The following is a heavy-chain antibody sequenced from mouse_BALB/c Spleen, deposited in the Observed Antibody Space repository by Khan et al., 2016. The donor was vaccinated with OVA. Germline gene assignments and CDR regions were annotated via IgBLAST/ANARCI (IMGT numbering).Heavy chain of an antibody. CDR2: ISSGADYT. V-gene: IGHV5-6*01. D-gene: IGHD4-1*01. CDR3: ASHLTGSFAY. J-gene: IGHJ3*01. CDR1: GFTFSAYS. Sequence: EVQVVESGGDLVKPGGSLKLSCAASGFTFSAYSMSWVRQTPDKRLEWVATISSGADYTYYPDGVKGRFTISRDNAKNTLYLQMSSLKSEDTAMYYWASHLTGSFAYWGQGTLVTVPA.